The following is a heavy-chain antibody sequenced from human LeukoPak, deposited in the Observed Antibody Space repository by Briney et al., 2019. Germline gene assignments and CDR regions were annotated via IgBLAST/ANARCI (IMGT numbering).Heavy chain of an antibody. CDR3: ARSAFTTGRFDY. V-gene: IGHV4-31*03. CDR1: GDSMSSGSYY. D-gene: IGHD3-10*01. Sequence: PSQTLSLTCTVSGDSMSSGSYYWSWISQHPGKGLEWIGYIFNSGRTYYNPALKSRLTISIHPSKELSSLNLTSVTAADTAVYYCARSAFTTGRFDYWAQGTLVTGSS. J-gene: IGHJ4*02. CDR2: IFNSGRT.